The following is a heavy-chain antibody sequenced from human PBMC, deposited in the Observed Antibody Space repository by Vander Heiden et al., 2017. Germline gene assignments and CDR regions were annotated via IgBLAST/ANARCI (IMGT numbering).Heavy chain of an antibody. CDR1: GCTFSSYG. CDR2: IWYDGSIK. J-gene: IGHJ4*02. CDR3: ARDRGYYYDSRDFDY. Sequence: QVQLVESGGGVVQPGRSLRLSCVASGCTFSSYGMHWVRQAPGKGLEWVAVIWYDGSIKYYADSVKGRFSISRDISKNTLYLQMNSLRAEDTAVYYCARDRGYYYDSRDFDYWGQGTLVTVSS. D-gene: IGHD3-22*01. V-gene: IGHV3-33*01.